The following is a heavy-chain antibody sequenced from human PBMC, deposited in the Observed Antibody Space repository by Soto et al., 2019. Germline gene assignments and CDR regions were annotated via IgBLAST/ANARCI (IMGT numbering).Heavy chain of an antibody. CDR3: VRFLEYIVYDSNWFDL. CDR1: GGSISSYY. V-gene: IGHV4-59*13. Sequence: SETLSLTCTVSGGSISSYYWSWIRQPPGKGLEWIGDIYYSGSTNYNPSLKSRVTISVDTSKNQFSLKLSSVTAADSAVNYCVRFLEYIVYDSNWFDLWGQGILGTVFS. D-gene: IGHD5-12*01. J-gene: IGHJ5*02. CDR2: IYYSGST.